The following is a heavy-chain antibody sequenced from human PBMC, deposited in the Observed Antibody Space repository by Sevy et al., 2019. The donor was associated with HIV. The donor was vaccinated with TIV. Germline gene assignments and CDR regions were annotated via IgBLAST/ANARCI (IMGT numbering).Heavy chain of an antibody. D-gene: IGHD3-10*01. Sequence: SETLSLTCTVSGGSFSSYYWSWIRQPPGKGLEWIGYIYYNGSTNSKPSLKSRVTISPHKSKNQFSLKLNSVTAADTAVYYCARGKVLFDYWGQGTLVTVSS. CDR2: IYYNGST. V-gene: IGHV4-59*01. CDR1: GGSFSSYY. J-gene: IGHJ4*02. CDR3: ARGKVLFDY.